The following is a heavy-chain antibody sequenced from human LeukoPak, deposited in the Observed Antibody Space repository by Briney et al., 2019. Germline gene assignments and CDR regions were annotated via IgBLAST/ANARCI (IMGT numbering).Heavy chain of an antibody. D-gene: IGHD3-16*01. V-gene: IGHV3-74*01. CDR2: FNSDGITT. CDR1: GFTFSSYW. J-gene: IGHJ4*02. CDR3: AGDSNLIIFDY. Sequence: GGSLRLSCAASGFTFSSYWMHWVRQAPGKGLVWVSRFNSDGITTSYADSVKGRFSISRDNAKNTLYLQMNSLRAEDTAVYYCAGDSNLIIFDYWGQGTLVTVSS.